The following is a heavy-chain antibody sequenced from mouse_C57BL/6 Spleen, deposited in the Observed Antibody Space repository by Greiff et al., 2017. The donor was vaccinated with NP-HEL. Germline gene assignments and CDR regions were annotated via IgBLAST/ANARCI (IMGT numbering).Heavy chain of an antibody. Sequence: QVQLQQSGAELVKPGASVKLSCKASGYTFTEYTIHWVKQRSGQGLEWIGWFYPGSGSIKYNEKFKDKATLTADNSSSTVYMELSRLTSEDSAVYFCARHERDSNFPYYYAMDYWGQGTSVTVSS. CDR1: GYTFTEYT. CDR2: FYPGSGSI. J-gene: IGHJ4*01. CDR3: ARHERDSNFPYYYAMDY. V-gene: IGHV1-62-2*01.